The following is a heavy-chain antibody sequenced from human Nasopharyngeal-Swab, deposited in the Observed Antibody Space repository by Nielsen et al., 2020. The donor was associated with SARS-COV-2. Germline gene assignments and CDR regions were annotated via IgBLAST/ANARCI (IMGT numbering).Heavy chain of an antibody. CDR2: IWYDGSNK. CDR1: GFTFSSYG. D-gene: IGHD3-16*01. Sequence: GESLKISCAASGFTFSSYGMHWVRQAPGKGLEWVAVIWYDGSNKYYADSVKGRFTLSRDNSKSTVYLQMNSLRPEDTAVYYCARDRPHWGCDYWGQGTLVTVSS. V-gene: IGHV3-30*19. J-gene: IGHJ4*02. CDR3: ARDRPHWGCDY.